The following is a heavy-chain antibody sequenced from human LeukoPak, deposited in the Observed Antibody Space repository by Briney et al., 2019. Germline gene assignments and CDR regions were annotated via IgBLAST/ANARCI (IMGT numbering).Heavy chain of an antibody. CDR1: GYTFTSYD. V-gene: IGHV1-8*03. CDR2: MNPNSGNT. J-gene: IGHJ5*02. Sequence: ASVKVSCKASGYTFTSYDINWVRQATGQGLEWMGWMNPNSGNTGYAQKFQGRVTITADESTSTAYMELSSLRSEDTAVYYCARQSPRKSVVAATRSGGRWFDPWGQGTLVTVSS. D-gene: IGHD2-15*01. CDR3: ARQSPRKSVVAATRSGGRWFDP.